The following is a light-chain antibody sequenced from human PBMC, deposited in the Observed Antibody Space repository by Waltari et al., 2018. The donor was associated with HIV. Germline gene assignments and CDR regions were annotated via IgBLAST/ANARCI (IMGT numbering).Light chain of an antibody. CDR3: QVWDSSSDHPV. V-gene: IGLV3-21*02. J-gene: IGLJ2*01. CDR2: DDS. CDR1: NIGRKS. Sequence: SYVLTQPPSVSVATGQTARITCGGSNIGRKSVHWYQQMPGQAPVLVVYDDSDRPSGIIERFSGSNSGNTATLTISRVEAGDEADYYCQVWDSSSDHPVFGGGTKLTVL.